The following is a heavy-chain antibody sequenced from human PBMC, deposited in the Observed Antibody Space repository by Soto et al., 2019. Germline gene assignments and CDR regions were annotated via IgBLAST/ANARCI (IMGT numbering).Heavy chain of an antibody. CDR1: GFTFRAYW. D-gene: IGHD1-1*01. Sequence: EVHLVESGGGLVQRGGSLRLSCAASGFTFRAYWMSWVRQAPGKGLEWVANIDQDGSGKYYVDSVRGRFTISRDNAHNSLYLQTNSLRDAQKAVYFCARRREGTGRTLDYWGQGNLVTVSS. CDR2: IDQDGSGK. V-gene: IGHV3-7*05. J-gene: IGHJ4*02. CDR3: ARRREGTGRTLDY.